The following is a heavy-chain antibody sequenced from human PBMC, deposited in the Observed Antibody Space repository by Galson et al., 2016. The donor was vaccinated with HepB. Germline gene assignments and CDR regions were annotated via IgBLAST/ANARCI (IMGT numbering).Heavy chain of an antibody. CDR2: IYYSGST. J-gene: IGHJ6*03. CDR1: GDSISSDY. D-gene: IGHD2-2*01. Sequence: SETLSLTCTVSGDSISSDYWRWVRQPPGKGLEWIGYIYYSGSTDYNPSLTSRVTISVDTSKNQFSLRLTSVTAADTAVYYCARDRTFCSTTSCDGGLTYYMDVWGKGTTVTVSS. CDR3: ARDRTFCSTTSCDGGLTYYMDV. V-gene: IGHV4-59*01.